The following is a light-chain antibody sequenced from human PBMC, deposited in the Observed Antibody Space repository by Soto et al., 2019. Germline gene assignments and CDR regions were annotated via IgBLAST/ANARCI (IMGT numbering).Light chain of an antibody. CDR2: GAS. CDR3: QQYGSSRIT. V-gene: IGKV3-20*01. CDR1: QSGSSSY. J-gene: IGKJ5*01. Sequence: ERVLTQSPGSLYLSPGERANLCCRASQSGSSSYLGWYQHKQGPGSRRLIYGASSRATGIPDRFSGSLSGTDFTLTISRLEPEDFAVYYCQQYGSSRITFGQGTRLEIK.